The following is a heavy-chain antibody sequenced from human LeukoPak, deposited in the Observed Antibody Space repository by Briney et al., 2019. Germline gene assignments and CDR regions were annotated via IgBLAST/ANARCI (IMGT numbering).Heavy chain of an antibody. CDR3: ATPSGTSETDY. CDR1: GGSISSSSYY. Sequence: SETLSLTCTVSGGSISSSSYYWGWIRQPPGKGLEWIGSIYYSGSTYYNPSLKSRVTISVDTSKNQFSLKLSSATAADTAVYYCATPSGTSETDYWGQGTLVTVSS. CDR2: IYYSGST. D-gene: IGHD2-2*01. J-gene: IGHJ4*02. V-gene: IGHV4-39*01.